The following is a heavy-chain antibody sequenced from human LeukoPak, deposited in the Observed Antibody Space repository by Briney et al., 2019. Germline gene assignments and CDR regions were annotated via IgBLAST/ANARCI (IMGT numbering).Heavy chain of an antibody. CDR1: GYTFTSYS. D-gene: IGHD4-17*01. J-gene: IGHJ4*02. V-gene: IGHV1-3*01. CDR3: ASDARTVTSYYFDY. CDR2: INAGNGNT. Sequence: ASVKVSCKASGYTFTSYSMHWVRQAPGQRLEWMGWINAGNGNTKYSQKLQGRVTITRDTSASTAYMELSSLRSEDTAVYYCASDARTVTSYYFDYWGQGTLVTVSS.